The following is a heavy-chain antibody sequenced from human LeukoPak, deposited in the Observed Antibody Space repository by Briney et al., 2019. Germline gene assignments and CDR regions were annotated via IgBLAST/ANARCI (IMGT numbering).Heavy chain of an antibody. J-gene: IGHJ4*02. CDR2: MGHVGGGE. V-gene: IGHV3-33*01. CDR3: ERDRTYTNTAGLWNSFDH. Sequence: GGSLRLSCAASGFTFSRYAIHWVRQAPGKGLEWVAVMGHVGGGEFYADSGKGRFTTSRDDPAHTVYMQMSSLRAEDTAIYFCERDRTYTNTAGLWNSFDHWGQGALVTVSS. CDR1: GFTFSRYA. D-gene: IGHD2/OR15-2a*01.